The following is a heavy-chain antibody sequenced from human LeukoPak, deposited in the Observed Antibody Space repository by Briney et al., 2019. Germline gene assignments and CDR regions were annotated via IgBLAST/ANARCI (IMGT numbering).Heavy chain of an antibody. D-gene: IGHD3-10*01. Sequence: PGGSLRLSCAASGFTFSSYGMHWVRQAPGKGLEWVAVISYDGSNKHYADSVKGRFTISRDNSKNTLYLQMNSLRAEDTAVYYCAREPYGDPWGQGTLVTVSS. CDR2: ISYDGSNK. CDR1: GFTFSSYG. J-gene: IGHJ5*02. CDR3: AREPYGDP. V-gene: IGHV3-30*03.